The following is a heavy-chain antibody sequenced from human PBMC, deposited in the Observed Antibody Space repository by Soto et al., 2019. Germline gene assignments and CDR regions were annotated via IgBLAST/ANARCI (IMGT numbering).Heavy chain of an antibody. D-gene: IGHD3-10*01. Sequence: QVQLQESGPGLVKPSQNLSLTCTVSGGSISSGGYYWSWIRQHPGKGLEWIGYIYYSGSTYYNPSLKSRVTISVDTSKNQFSLRLSSVTAADTAVYYCARDTMVRSGLDYWGQGTLVTVSS. CDR3: ARDTMVRSGLDY. CDR1: GGSISSGGYY. CDR2: IYYSGST. J-gene: IGHJ4*02. V-gene: IGHV4-31*03.